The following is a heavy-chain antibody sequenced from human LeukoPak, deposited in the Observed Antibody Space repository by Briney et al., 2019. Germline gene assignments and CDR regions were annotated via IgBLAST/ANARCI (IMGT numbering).Heavy chain of an antibody. CDR1: GFTFSCHA. J-gene: IGHJ3*02. D-gene: IGHD6-13*01. Sequence: WRVLSFSCAGSGFTFSCHAMSWVRQARVKGLGWVSTFSGISDSTYYADSVKGRFTISRDNSKNTLFLQMTSLRAEDTAVYHCAKHLGSSWYNHDAFDIWGQGTMVTVSS. V-gene: IGHV3-23*01. CDR3: AKHLGSSWYNHDAFDI. CDR2: FSGISDST.